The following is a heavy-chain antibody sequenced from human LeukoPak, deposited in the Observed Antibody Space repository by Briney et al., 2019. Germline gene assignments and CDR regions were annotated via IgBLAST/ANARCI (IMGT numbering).Heavy chain of an antibody. Sequence: SETLSLTCTVSGGSISSSSYYWSWIRQPPGKGLEWIGYIYYSGSTNHNPSLKSRVTISVDTSKNQFSLKLSSVTAADTAVYYCAGGSYSVWSPFFWGQGTLVTVSS. V-gene: IGHV4-61*01. D-gene: IGHD1-26*01. CDR1: GGSISSSSYY. CDR3: AGGSYSVWSPFF. J-gene: IGHJ4*02. CDR2: IYYSGST.